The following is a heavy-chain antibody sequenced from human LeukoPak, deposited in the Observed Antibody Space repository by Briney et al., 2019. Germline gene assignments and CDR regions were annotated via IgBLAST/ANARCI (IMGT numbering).Heavy chain of an antibody. CDR3: ATMTRRGQYYFDN. V-gene: IGHV4-4*09. CDR2: IYHSGNT. CDR1: GVSINTYY. Sequence: SETLTLTCTVSGVSINTYYWSWVRQPPGKGLEWFGFIYHSGNTTYNPSLKSRVTMSVDTSKSQFSLRLSSVTAADKAVYYYATMTRRGQYYFDNWGQGTLVTVSS. D-gene: IGHD3-22*01. J-gene: IGHJ4*02.